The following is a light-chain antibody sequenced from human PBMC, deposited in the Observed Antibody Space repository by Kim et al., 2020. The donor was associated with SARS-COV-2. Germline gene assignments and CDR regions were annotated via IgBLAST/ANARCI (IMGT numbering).Light chain of an antibody. Sequence: RATINCKSSQSVLFSANNKNYLAWYQQKPGQPPKLLIYWASTRESGVPDRFSGSGSGTDFTLTISTLQAEDVAVYSCQLYFSTPYTFGQGTKLEI. CDR2: WAS. CDR1: QSVLFSANNKNY. V-gene: IGKV4-1*01. J-gene: IGKJ2*01. CDR3: QLYFSTPYT.